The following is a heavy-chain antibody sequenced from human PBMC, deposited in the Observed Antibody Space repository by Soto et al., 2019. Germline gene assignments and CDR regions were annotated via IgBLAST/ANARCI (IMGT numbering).Heavy chain of an antibody. Sequence: GGSLRLSCAASGFTFSSYGMHWVRQAPGKRLEWVAVISYDGSNKYYADSVKGRFTISRDNSKNTLYLQMNSLRAEDTAVYYCAKARITMIVVPPMYWGQGTLVTVS. D-gene: IGHD3-22*01. V-gene: IGHV3-30*18. J-gene: IGHJ4*02. CDR3: AKARITMIVVPPMY. CDR1: GFTFSSYG. CDR2: ISYDGSNK.